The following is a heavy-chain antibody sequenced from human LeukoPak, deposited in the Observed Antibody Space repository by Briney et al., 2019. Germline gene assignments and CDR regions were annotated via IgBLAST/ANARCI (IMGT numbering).Heavy chain of an antibody. V-gene: IGHV4-59*08. Sequence: PSETLSLTCSVSSGSITTYYWNWIRQAPGKEPEWIGYIHHSGSANYNPSLKSRVTLSIDTSKDQFFLRLTSVTAADTAVYYCATSIGSKNAFHIWGRGTAVTVSS. CDR2: IHHSGSA. D-gene: IGHD1-1*01. CDR3: ATSIGSKNAFHI. CDR1: SGSITTYY. J-gene: IGHJ3*02.